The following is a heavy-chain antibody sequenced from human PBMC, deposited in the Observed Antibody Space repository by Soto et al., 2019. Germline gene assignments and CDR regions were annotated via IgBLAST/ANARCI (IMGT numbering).Heavy chain of an antibody. V-gene: IGHV3-7*01. CDR1: VFSFTDYW. J-gene: IGHJ4*02. Sequence: WSLRLSCTASVFSFTDYWMSWVRQAPGKGLEWVASIKKDGRELYYVDSVKGRFTISRDNAKNSLYLQMNSLRVEDTALYYCARGPLDSTATLWGQGTLVTVSS. D-gene: IGHD3-22*01. CDR3: ARGPLDSTATL. CDR2: IKKDGREL.